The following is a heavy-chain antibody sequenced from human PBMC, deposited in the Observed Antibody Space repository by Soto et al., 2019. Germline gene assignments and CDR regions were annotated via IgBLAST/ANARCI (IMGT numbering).Heavy chain of an antibody. V-gene: IGHV4-59*01. CDR2: IYYSGVT. Sequence: PSETLSLTCTVSGASITSNYWTWIRQPSGEGLEWIGNIYYSGVTNYNPSLQSRVTISVDRSNNQFSLKLSSVTAADTAVYYCATGEGGNVLRFFDWFFWGRGTLVTVSS. CDR1: GASITSNY. CDR3: ATGEGGNVLRFFDWFF. D-gene: IGHD3-9*01. J-gene: IGHJ1*01.